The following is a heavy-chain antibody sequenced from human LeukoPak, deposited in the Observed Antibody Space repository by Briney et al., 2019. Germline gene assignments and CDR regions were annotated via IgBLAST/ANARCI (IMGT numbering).Heavy chain of an antibody. CDR1: GFTFRSYA. Sequence: GGSLRLSCAGSGFTFRSYAMHWVRQAPGKGLEWVAVISYDGSYKYYAASVKGRFTISRDNSKSTLYLQMSSLRVEDTAVYYCAKESKAETTFDSSGSWGQGTLVTVSS. CDR2: ISYDGSYK. D-gene: IGHD3-22*01. J-gene: IGHJ4*02. CDR3: AKESKAETTFDSSGS. V-gene: IGHV3-30*04.